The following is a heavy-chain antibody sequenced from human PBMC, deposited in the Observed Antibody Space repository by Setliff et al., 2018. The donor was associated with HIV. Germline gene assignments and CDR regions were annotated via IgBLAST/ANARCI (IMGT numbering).Heavy chain of an antibody. V-gene: IGHV4-34*01. CDR2: ISHSGDT. J-gene: IGHJ4*02. Sequence: SETLSLTCAVYGGSFAASHWSWIRQSPGKGLEWIGEISHSGDTYYNPSHKSRLTMSVDTAKNRFSLKLISVTAADTAVYYCARDRALRFSKSPSFNYFDVWGQGALVTVSS. D-gene: IGHD3-10*01. CDR3: ARDRALRFSKSPSFNYFDV. CDR1: GGSFAASH.